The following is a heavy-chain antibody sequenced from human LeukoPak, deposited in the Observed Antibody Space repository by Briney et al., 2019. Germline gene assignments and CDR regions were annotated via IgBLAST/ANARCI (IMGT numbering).Heavy chain of an antibody. CDR3: ATDPAGGNSVY. V-gene: IGHV3-74*01. CDR1: GFTFSNYW. Sequence: GGSLRLSCAASGFTFSNYWMHWVRQAPGKGLVWVSRINSDGSITSYADSVKGRFTISRDNSKNTLYLQMNSLRAEDTAVYYCATDPAGGNSVYWGQGTLVTVSS. CDR2: INSDGSIT. D-gene: IGHD2-15*01. J-gene: IGHJ4*02.